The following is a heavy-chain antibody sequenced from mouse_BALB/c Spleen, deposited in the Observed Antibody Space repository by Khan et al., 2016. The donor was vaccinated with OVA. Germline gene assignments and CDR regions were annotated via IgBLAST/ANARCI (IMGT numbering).Heavy chain of an antibody. CDR1: GDSITSGY. V-gene: IGHV3-8*02. CDR2: ISYSGST. CDR3: ERYNYDYDGAFAY. D-gene: IGHD2-4*01. Sequence: EVKLVESGPSLVKPSQTLSLTCSVTGDSITSGYWNWIRKFPGNKLEYMGYISYSGSTYSNPSLKSRISITRYTSKTQYYLQLNSVTTEDTATYYCERYNYDYDGAFAYWGKGTLVTVSA. J-gene: IGHJ3*01.